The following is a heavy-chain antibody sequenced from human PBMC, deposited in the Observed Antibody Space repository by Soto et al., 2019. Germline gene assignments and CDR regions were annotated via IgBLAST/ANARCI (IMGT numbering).Heavy chain of an antibody. CDR2: ISFSSSNI. J-gene: IGHJ4*02. CDR1: GFTFSSNN. Sequence: EVRLVESGGGLVQPGGSLRLSCEASGFTFSSNNLNWVRQAPGKGLEWVSYISFSSSNIYYADSVKGRFTISRDNAKNSLYLQMNSLRDEDTAVYYCARAPGESGSYYGFFDNWGQGTLVTVSS. D-gene: IGHD1-26*01. V-gene: IGHV3-48*02. CDR3: ARAPGESGSYYGFFDN.